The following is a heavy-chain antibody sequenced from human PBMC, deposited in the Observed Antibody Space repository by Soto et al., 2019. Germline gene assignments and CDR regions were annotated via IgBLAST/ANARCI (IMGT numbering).Heavy chain of an antibody. Sequence: GESLKISCKGSGGSCISYWIGWVRQMPGKGLEWMGIIYPGDSDTRYGPSFQGQVTISADKSISTAYLQWSSLKASDTAMYYCARRSNYYYMDVWGKGTTVTVSS. J-gene: IGHJ6*03. CDR3: ARRSNYYYMDV. CDR1: GGSCISYW. CDR2: IYPGDSDT. D-gene: IGHD2-2*01. V-gene: IGHV5-51*01.